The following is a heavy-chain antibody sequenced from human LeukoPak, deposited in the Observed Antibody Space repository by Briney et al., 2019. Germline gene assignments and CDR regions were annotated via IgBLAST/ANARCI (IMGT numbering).Heavy chain of an antibody. Sequence: ASVKVSCKASGYTFTSYGISWVRQAPGQGLEWMGWISAYNGNTNYAQKLQGRDTMTRDPSISTAYMELNSLRSDDTAVYFCASSYCSTTNCYDYWGQGTLVTVSS. CDR1: GYTFTSYG. CDR2: ISAYNGNT. D-gene: IGHD2-2*01. CDR3: ASSYCSTTNCYDY. V-gene: IGHV1-18*01. J-gene: IGHJ4*02.